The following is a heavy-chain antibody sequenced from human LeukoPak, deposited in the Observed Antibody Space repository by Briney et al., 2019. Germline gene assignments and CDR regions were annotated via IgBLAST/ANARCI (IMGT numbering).Heavy chain of an antibody. D-gene: IGHD3-22*01. CDR1: GFTFSSYW. CDR3: AREGYYAFDI. Sequence: GGSLRLSCAVSGFTFSSYWMSWVRQAPGKGLEWVAIISYDGSNQYYADSVKGRFAISRDSSQNIVYLQMNTLRVEDTAVYFCAREGYYAFDIWGQGTMVTVSS. V-gene: IGHV3-30*09. CDR2: ISYDGSNQ. J-gene: IGHJ3*02.